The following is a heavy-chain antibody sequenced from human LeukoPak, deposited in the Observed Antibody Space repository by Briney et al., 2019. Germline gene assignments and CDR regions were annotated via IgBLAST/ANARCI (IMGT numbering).Heavy chain of an antibody. CDR1: GYSISIAYY. CDR3: ARQSKGLRFLGGAFGWYFDL. D-gene: IGHD3-3*01. J-gene: IGHJ2*01. V-gene: IGHV4-38-2*01. CDR2: IYYSGST. Sequence: SETLSLTCAVSGYSISIAYYWGWIRQPPGKGLEWIGSIYYSGSTYYNPSLKSRITTSVDTSKKQFSLQLFSVTAADTAVYYCARQSKGLRFLGGAFGWYFDLWGRGTLVTVSS.